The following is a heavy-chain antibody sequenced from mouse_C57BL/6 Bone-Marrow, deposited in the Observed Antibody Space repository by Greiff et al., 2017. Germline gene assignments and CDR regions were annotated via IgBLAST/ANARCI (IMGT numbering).Heavy chain of an antibody. CDR1: GYTFTEYT. V-gene: IGHV1-62-2*01. D-gene: IGHD2-10*02. CDR2: FYPGSGSI. J-gene: IGHJ1*03. Sequence: QVQLKQSVAELVKPGASVKLSCKASGYTFTEYTIHWVKQRPGQGLEWIGWFYPGSGSITYNEKFKDKATLTANKSSITVYMEISRLTSEDSAVYFCARHEVSISWWYFDVWGTGTTVTGTS. CDR3: ARHEVSISWWYFDV.